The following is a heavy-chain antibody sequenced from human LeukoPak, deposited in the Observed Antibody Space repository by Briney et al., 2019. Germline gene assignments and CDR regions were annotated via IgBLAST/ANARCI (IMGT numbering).Heavy chain of an antibody. CDR2: ISYDGSNK. D-gene: IGHD6-6*01. CDR3: AKSTRIAARGRNYFDY. J-gene: IGHJ4*02. CDR1: GFTFSSYA. V-gene: IGHV3-30*18. Sequence: GGSLRLSCAASGFTFSSYAMSWVRQAPGKGLEWVAVISYDGSNKYYADSVKGRFTISRDNSKNTLYLQMNSLRAEDTAVYYCAKSTRIAARGRNYFDYWGQGTLVTVSS.